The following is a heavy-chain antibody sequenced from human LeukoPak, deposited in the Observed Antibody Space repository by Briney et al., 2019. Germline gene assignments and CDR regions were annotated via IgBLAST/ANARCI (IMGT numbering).Heavy chain of an antibody. J-gene: IGHJ4*02. CDR1: GDSISSGDYY. CDR2: VYHSGST. V-gene: IGHV4-30-4*01. D-gene: IGHD4-23*01. Sequence: KPSETLSLTCTVSGDSISSGDYYWSWIRQPPGKGLEWIGHVYHSGSTYYNPSLKSRVSISVDTSKNQFSLKLSSVTAADTAVYYCAARLPWSNSYAFWGQGTLVTVSS. CDR3: AARLPWSNSYAF.